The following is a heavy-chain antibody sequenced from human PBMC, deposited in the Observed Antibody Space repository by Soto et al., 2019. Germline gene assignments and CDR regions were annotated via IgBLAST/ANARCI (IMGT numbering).Heavy chain of an antibody. CDR3: AREYYYDSSGSYYGWFDP. D-gene: IGHD3-22*01. CDR1: GFTFSSYA. V-gene: IGHV3-30-3*01. Sequence: GGSLRLSCAASGFTFSSYAMHGVLQAPGKWLEWVAVISYDGSNKYYGDSVKGRFTIARENSKNTLYLQMQSLRAEDTAVYYCAREYYYDSSGSYYGWFDPWGKGTLVTVSS. CDR2: ISYDGSNK. J-gene: IGHJ5*02.